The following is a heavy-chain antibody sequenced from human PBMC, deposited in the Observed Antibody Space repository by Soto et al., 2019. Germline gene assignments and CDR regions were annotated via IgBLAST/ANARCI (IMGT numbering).Heavy chain of an antibody. D-gene: IGHD6-6*01. CDR3: ARDFEGYSSSSSYGMDV. CDR2: IYYSGST. CDR1: GGSIISGGCY. V-gene: IGHV4-31*03. J-gene: IGHJ6*02. Sequence: SETLCLPCTVSGGSIISGGCYWSWIRQHPGKGLEWIGYIYYSGSTYYNPSLKSRVTISVDTSKNQFSLKLSSVTAADTAVYYCARDFEGYSSSSSYGMDVWGQGTTVTVSS.